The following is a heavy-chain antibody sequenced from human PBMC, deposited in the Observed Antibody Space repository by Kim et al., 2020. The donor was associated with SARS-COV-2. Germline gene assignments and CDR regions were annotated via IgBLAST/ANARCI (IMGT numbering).Heavy chain of an antibody. CDR3: ARQTLYSYGYFAL. CDR1: GGSISSSSYY. Sequence: SETLSLTCTVSGGSISSSSYYWGWIRQPPGKGLEWIGSIYYSGSTYYNPSLKSRVTISVDTSKNQFSLKLSSVTAADTAVYYCARQTLYSYGYFALWGQGTLVTVSS. J-gene: IGHJ4*02. CDR2: IYYSGST. V-gene: IGHV4-39*01. D-gene: IGHD5-18*01.